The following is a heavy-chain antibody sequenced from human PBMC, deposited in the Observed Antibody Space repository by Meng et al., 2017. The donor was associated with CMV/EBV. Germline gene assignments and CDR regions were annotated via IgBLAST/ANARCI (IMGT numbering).Heavy chain of an antibody. CDR1: GFTFSNYD. Sequence: GGSLRLSCAASGFTFSNYDMRWIRQAPGKGLEWVSYISSSGSTIYYADSVKGRFTISRDNAKNSLYLQMNSLRAEDTAVYYCARWDSTIFGVVIMGYYGMDVWGQGTTVTVSS. D-gene: IGHD3-3*01. CDR3: ARWDSTIFGVVIMGYYGMDV. J-gene: IGHJ6*02. V-gene: IGHV3-11*04. CDR2: ISSSGSTI.